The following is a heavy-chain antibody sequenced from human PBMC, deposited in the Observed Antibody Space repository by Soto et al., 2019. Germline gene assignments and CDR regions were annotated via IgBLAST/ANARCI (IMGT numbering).Heavy chain of an antibody. CDR1: GFTFSSYW. CDR3: ARGVRGVTPTYYYYYMDV. Sequence: EVQLVESGGGLVQPGGSLRLSCAASGFTFSSYWMSWVRQAPGKGLEWVVNIKQDGSEKYYVDSVKGRFTISRDNAKNSLYLQMNSLRAEDTAVYYCARGVRGVTPTYYYYYMDVWGKGTTVTVSS. D-gene: IGHD3-10*01. CDR2: IKQDGSEK. V-gene: IGHV3-7*01. J-gene: IGHJ6*03.